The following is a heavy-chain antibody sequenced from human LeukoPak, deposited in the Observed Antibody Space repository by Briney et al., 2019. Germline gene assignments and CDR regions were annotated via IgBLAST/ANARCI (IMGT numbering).Heavy chain of an antibody. CDR3: ARSKVPYSSSGDFDY. CDR1: GFTFSSYA. CDR2: ISSNGGST. J-gene: IGHJ4*02. D-gene: IGHD6-13*01. Sequence: GGSLRLSCAASGFTFSSYAMHWVRQAPGKGLEYVSAISSNGGSTYYANSVKGRFTISRDNSKNTLYLQMGSLRAEDMAVYYCARSKVPYSSSGDFDYWGQGTLVTVSS. V-gene: IGHV3-64*01.